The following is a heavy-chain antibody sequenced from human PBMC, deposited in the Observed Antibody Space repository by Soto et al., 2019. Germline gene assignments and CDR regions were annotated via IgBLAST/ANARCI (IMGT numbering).Heavy chain of an antibody. CDR3: ARTYWSGWGRGLFDS. V-gene: IGHV4-30-4*01. D-gene: IGHD3-3*01. CDR2: IYYSGHT. J-gene: IGHJ4*02. Sequence: PSETLSLTCTVSGGSITSGDNYWSWIRHPPGNGLEWIGYIYYSGHTYYNPSLKSRLTISVDTSKNQFSLKLSSVTAADTAVYYCARTYWSGWGRGLFDSWGQGALVTV. CDR1: GGSITSGDNY.